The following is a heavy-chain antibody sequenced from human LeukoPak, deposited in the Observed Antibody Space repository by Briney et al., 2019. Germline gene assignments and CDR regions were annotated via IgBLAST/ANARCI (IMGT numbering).Heavy chain of an antibody. CDR1: GGSISSSSYY. D-gene: IGHD3-9*01. J-gene: IGHJ4*02. CDR3: ASTYYDILTGYLPPSY. V-gene: IGHV4-39*07. CDR2: IYYSGST. Sequence: SETLSLTCTVSGGSISSSSYYWGWIRQPPGKGLEWIGSIYYSGSTYYNPSLKSRVTISVDTSKNQFSLKLSSVTAADTAVYYCASTYYDILTGYLPPSYWGQGTLVTVSS.